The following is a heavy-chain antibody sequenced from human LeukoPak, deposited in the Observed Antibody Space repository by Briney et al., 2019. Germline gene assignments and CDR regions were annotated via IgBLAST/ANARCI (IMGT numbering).Heavy chain of an antibody. J-gene: IGHJ3*02. CDR3: ARYFYDSSGSSSDAFDI. V-gene: IGHV1-2*02. Sequence: ASVNVSCKSSAYTFTVHYMHWLRQAPGQGLEWMGWINPNSGGTNYEQRFQGRVTMTMDTSMSTAYMELSRLRSDDSAVYYCARYFYDSSGSSSDAFDIWGQGTMVTVSS. CDR1: AYTFTVHY. CDR2: INPNSGGT. D-gene: IGHD3-22*01.